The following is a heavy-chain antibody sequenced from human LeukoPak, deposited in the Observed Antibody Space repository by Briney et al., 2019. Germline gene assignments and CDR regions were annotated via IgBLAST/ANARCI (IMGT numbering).Heavy chain of an antibody. CDR1: GGSISSYF. Sequence: PSETLFLTCTVSGGSISSYFWTWIRQPPGKGLEWIGNIYYGGSTRYNPSLKSRVSISVDTSKNQFSLKLTSVTAADTAVYYCARFCSGGSCPDVWGQRTTVSVSS. D-gene: IGHD2-15*01. CDR3: ARFCSGGSCPDV. J-gene: IGHJ6*02. V-gene: IGHV4-59*01. CDR2: IYYGGST.